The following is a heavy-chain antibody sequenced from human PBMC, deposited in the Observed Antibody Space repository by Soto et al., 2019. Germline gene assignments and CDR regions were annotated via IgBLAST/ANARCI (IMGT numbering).Heavy chain of an antibody. J-gene: IGHJ3*02. CDR1: GGSISSYY. CDR2: IYYSGST. D-gene: IGHD3-16*01. V-gene: IGHV4-59*01. Sequence: SETLSLTCTVSGGSISSYYWSWIRQPPGKGLERIGYIYYSGSTNYNPSLKSRVTISVDTSKNQFSLKLSSVTAADKAVYYCARVGGGAFDIWGQETMVNVS. CDR3: ARVGGGAFDI.